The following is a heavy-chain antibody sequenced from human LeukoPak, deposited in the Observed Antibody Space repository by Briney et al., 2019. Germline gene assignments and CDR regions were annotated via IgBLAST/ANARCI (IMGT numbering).Heavy chain of an antibody. Sequence: SQTLSLTCAVSGGSIGSGGYSWSWIRQPPGKGLEWIGYIYHSGSTYYNPSLKSRVTISVDRSKNQFSLKLSSVTAADTAVYYCAASYYYGSGSAVDAFDIWGQVTMVTVSS. CDR3: AASYYYGSGSAVDAFDI. CDR2: IYHSGST. CDR1: GGSIGSGGYS. V-gene: IGHV4-30-2*01. D-gene: IGHD3-10*01. J-gene: IGHJ3*02.